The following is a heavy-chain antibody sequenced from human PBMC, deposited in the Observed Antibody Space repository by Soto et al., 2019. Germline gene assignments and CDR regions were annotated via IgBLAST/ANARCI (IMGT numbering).Heavy chain of an antibody. V-gene: IGHV4-30-4*01. Sequence: SETLSLTCTVSGGSISSGDYYWSWIRQPPGKGLEWIGSIYYSGSTYYNPSLKSRVTMSVDTSKNQFSLKLTSVTAADTAVYYCARHWGRGAAGTCYNWGQGTLVTVSS. J-gene: IGHJ4*02. CDR2: IYYSGST. D-gene: IGHD6-13*01. CDR3: ARHWGRGAAGTCYN. CDR1: GGSISSGDYY.